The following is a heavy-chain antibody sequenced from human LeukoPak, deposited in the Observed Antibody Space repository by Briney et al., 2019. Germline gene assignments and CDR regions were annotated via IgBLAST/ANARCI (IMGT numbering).Heavy chain of an antibody. Sequence: GSLRLSCTAPGFTFSSLAMTWVRQAPGKGLEWVSTIRSNGDTTYNADSVKGRFTISRDNSKNTLYLELNSLRVEDTATFYCAKGQELDDGVFDSWGQGTMVTASS. J-gene: IGHJ4*02. CDR3: AKGQELDDGVFDS. CDR2: IRSNGDTT. CDR1: GFTFSSLA. D-gene: IGHD1-1*01. V-gene: IGHV3-23*01.